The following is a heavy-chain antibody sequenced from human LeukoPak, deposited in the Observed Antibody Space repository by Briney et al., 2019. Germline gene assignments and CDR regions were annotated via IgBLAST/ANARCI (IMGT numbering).Heavy chain of an antibody. CDR1: GFTFSSYG. Sequence: GRSLRLSCAASGFTFSSYGMHWVRQAPGKGLEWVAVIWYDGSNKYYADSVKGRFTISRDNSKNTLYLQMNSLRAEDTAVYYCAREYYYDSSGFDYWDQGTLVTVSS. J-gene: IGHJ4*02. D-gene: IGHD3-22*01. CDR3: AREYYYDSSGFDY. CDR2: IWYDGSNK. V-gene: IGHV3-33*01.